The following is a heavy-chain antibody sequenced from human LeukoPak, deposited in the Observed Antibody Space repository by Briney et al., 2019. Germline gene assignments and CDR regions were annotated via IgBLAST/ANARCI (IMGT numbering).Heavy chain of an antibody. V-gene: IGHV3-11*01. CDR2: ISGSGSAI. CDR3: ARGEHQVPGMDV. J-gene: IGHJ6*02. Sequence: PGGSLRLSCAASGFTFSDYYMSWIRQAPGKGLEWVSYISGSGSAIYYADSVKGRFTISRDNAKNSVYLQMSGLRAEDTAVYYCARGEHQVPGMDVWGQGTTVTVSS. CDR1: GFTFSDYY. D-gene: IGHD2-2*01.